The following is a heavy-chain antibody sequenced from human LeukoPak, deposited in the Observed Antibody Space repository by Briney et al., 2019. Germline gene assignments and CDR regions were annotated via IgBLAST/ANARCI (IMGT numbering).Heavy chain of an antibody. CDR1: GGSISSYY. D-gene: IGHD3-22*01. CDR3: ARARKYYYDSSGFLDY. Sequence: SETLSLTCTVSGGSISSYYWSWFRKPPGKGLDWIGYIYYSGSTNYNPSLKSRVTISVDTSKNQFSLKLSSVTAADTAVYYCARARKYYYDSSGFLDYWGQGTLVTVSS. CDR2: IYYSGST. V-gene: IGHV4-59*01. J-gene: IGHJ4*02.